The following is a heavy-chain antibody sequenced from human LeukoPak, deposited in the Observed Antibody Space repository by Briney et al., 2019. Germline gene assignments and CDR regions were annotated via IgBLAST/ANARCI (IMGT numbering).Heavy chain of an antibody. CDR2: LSGSGGST. CDR3: AKDVQGYNYDLYYYDH. V-gene: IGHV3-23*01. CDR1: GFTFSNYA. J-gene: IGHJ5*02. D-gene: IGHD3-16*01. Sequence: GGSLRLSCAASGFTFSNYAMSWVRQAPGKGLEWVSALSGSGGSTYYADSVKGRFTISRDNSKNTLYLQMNSLGAEDTAVYYCAKDVQGYNYDLYYYDHWGQGTLVTVSS.